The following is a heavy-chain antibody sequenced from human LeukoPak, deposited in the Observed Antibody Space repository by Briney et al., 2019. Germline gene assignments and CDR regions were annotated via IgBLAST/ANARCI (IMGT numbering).Heavy chain of an antibody. Sequence: PSETLSLTCTVSGGSISTYYWSWIRQSPGKGLEWIADISASGGTNYNPSLESRVTVSIDSSKNQFSLKLSSVTAADTAVFYCARSPHSSAWYEKWFDPWGQGTLVTVSS. V-gene: IGHV4-4*08. D-gene: IGHD6-19*01. CDR1: GGSISTYY. CDR3: ARSPHSSAWYEKWFDP. J-gene: IGHJ5*02. CDR2: ISASGGT.